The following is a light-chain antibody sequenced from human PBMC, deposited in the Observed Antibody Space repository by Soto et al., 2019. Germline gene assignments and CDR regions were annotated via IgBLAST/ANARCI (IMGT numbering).Light chain of an antibody. CDR3: TSPTPGSLYV. CDR1: NSDVGGYNS. CDR2: SVT. J-gene: IGLJ1*01. Sequence: SALTQPRSVSGSPGQSVTISCSGTNSDVGGYNSVAWYQQKPGEAPKLLLYSVTKRPSGVPDRFSGSKSDNMASLIISGLQAEDEADYFCTSPTPGSLYVFGTGTKVTVL. V-gene: IGLV2-11*01.